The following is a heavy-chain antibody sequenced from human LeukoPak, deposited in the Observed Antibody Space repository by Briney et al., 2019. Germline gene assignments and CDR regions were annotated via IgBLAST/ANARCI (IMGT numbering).Heavy chain of an antibody. Sequence: GGSLRLSCAASGFTFSTYDMTWVRQAPGKGLEWVSSISGSGGSTYYADSVKGRFTTSRGNSKNTLYLQMNGLRAEDTAVYYCAKDLAAVPGNEYFAYWGQGTLVTVSS. V-gene: IGHV3-23*01. J-gene: IGHJ4*02. D-gene: IGHD6-19*01. CDR2: ISGSGGST. CDR3: AKDLAAVPGNEYFAY. CDR1: GFTFSTYD.